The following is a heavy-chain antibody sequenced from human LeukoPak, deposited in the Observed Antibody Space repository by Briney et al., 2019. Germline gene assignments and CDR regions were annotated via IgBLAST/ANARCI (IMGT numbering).Heavy chain of an antibody. Sequence: VASVKVSCKASGYTFTGYYMHWVRQAPGQGLEWMGWINPNSGGTNYAQKFQGRVTMTRDTSISTAYMELSRLRSDDTAVYYCARGPSSGYSSGWDHYYYGMDVWGQGTTVTVSS. CDR3: ARGPSSGYSSGWDHYYYGMDV. CDR1: GYTFTGYY. CDR2: INPNSGGT. J-gene: IGHJ6*02. V-gene: IGHV1-2*02. D-gene: IGHD6-19*01.